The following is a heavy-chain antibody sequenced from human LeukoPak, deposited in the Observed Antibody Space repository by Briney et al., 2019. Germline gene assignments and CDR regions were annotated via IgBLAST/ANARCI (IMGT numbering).Heavy chain of an antibody. J-gene: IGHJ4*02. D-gene: IGHD3-22*01. CDR3: AKEGYDSSGKGDYFDY. V-gene: IGHV3-33*06. CDR1: RFTFSSYG. Sequence: GRSLRLSCAASRFTFSSYGMHWVRQAPGKGLEWVAVIWYDGSNKYYADSVKGRFTISRDNSKNTLYLQMNSLRAEDTAVYYCAKEGYDSSGKGDYFDYWGQGTLVTVSS. CDR2: IWYDGSNK.